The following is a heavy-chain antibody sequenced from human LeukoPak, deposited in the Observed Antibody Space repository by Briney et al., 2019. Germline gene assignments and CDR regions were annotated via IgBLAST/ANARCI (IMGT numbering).Heavy chain of an antibody. CDR2: ISGSGGST. V-gene: IGHV3-23*01. D-gene: IGHD3-22*01. CDR1: GFTFSSYA. Sequence: GGSLRLSCAASGFTFSSYAMSWVRQAPGKGQEWVSAISGSGGSTYYADSVKGRFTISRDNSKNTLYLQMNSLRAEDTAVYYCAKGGSSGYLNWFDPWGQGTLVTVSS. CDR3: AKGGSSGYLNWFDP. J-gene: IGHJ5*02.